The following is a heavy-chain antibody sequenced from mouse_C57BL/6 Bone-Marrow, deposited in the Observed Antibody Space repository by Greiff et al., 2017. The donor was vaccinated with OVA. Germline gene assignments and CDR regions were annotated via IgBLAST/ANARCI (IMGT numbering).Heavy chain of an antibody. J-gene: IGHJ4*01. Sequence: EVQRVESGGGLVKPGGSLKLSCAASGFTFSDYGMHWVRQAPEKGLEWVAYISSGSSTIYYADTVKGRFTISRDNAKNTLFLQMTSLRSEDTAMYYCARKATTVSMDYWGQGTSVTVSS. CDR1: GFTFSDYG. V-gene: IGHV5-17*01. D-gene: IGHD1-1*01. CDR2: ISSGSSTI. CDR3: ARKATTVSMDY.